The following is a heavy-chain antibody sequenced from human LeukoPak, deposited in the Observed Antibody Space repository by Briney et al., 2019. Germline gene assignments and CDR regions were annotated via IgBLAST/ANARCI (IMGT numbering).Heavy chain of an antibody. CDR2: FDPEDGET. CDR1: GYTLTELS. V-gene: IGHV1-24*01. Sequence: ASVKVSCKVSGYTLTELSMHWVRQAPGKGLEWMGGFDPEDGETIYAQKFQGRVTMTEDTSTDTAYMELSSLRSEDTAVYYCATGKEGYYDFWSGYYIYYGMDVWGQGTTVTVSS. J-gene: IGHJ6*02. D-gene: IGHD3-3*01. CDR3: ATGKEGYYDFWSGYYIYYGMDV.